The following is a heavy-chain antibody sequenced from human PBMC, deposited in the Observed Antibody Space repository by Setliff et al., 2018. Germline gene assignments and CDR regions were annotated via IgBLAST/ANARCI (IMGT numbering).Heavy chain of an antibody. CDR1: GFIFSNFG. CDR2: VSFDGRNK. J-gene: IGHJ4*02. D-gene: IGHD6-19*01. V-gene: IGHV3-30*18. Sequence: LSCGASGFIFSNFGMHWVRQAPGKGLEWVAAVSFDGRNKYYEDSVKGRFTISRDDSKNTLYLQMNSLRPEDTAVYYCAKDSLSGWSAVDYWGQGTLVTVSS. CDR3: AKDSLSGWSAVDY.